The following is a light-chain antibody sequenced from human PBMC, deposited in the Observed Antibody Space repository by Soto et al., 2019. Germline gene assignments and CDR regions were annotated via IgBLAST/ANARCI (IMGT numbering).Light chain of an antibody. J-gene: IGLJ1*01. CDR1: SSNIGTSS. CDR3: GAWDDSLNGHDV. Sequence: QSVLTQPPSASGTPGQRVTITCSGSSSNIGTSSVNWHQQLPGTAPKLLIYGNNQRPSGVPDRFSGSKSGTSASLAISGLQSEDEADYYCGAWDDSLNGHDVFGTGTKLTVL. V-gene: IGLV1-44*01. CDR2: GNN.